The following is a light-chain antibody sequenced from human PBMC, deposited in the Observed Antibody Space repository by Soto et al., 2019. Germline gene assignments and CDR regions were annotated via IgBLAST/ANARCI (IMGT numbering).Light chain of an antibody. CDR2: EGS. J-gene: IGLJ2*01. Sequence: QSVLTQPASVSGSPGQSITISCTGTSSDVGSYKFVSWYQQHPGKAPKHMIYEGSKRPSGVSNRFSGSKSGNTASLTISGLQAEDEADYYCCSYAGSSTVVFGGGTKLTVL. CDR1: SSDVGSYKF. V-gene: IGLV2-23*01. CDR3: CSYAGSSTVV.